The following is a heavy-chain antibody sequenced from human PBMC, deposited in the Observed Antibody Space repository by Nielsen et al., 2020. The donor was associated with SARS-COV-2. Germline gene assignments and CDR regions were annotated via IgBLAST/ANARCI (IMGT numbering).Heavy chain of an antibody. CDR3: ARESVTGTDAFDI. D-gene: IGHD6-19*01. CDR2: ISSSSSYT. Sequence: GESLKISCAASGFTFSDYYMGWIRQAPGKGLEWVSYISSSSSYTNYADSVKGRFTISRDNAKNSLYLQMNSLRAEDTAVYYCARESVTGTDAFDIWGQGTVVTVSS. J-gene: IGHJ3*02. V-gene: IGHV3-11*06. CDR1: GFTFSDYY.